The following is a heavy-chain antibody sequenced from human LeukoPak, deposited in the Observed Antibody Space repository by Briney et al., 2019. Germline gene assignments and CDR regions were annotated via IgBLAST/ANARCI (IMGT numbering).Heavy chain of an antibody. CDR3: ASSWYRRGLDY. V-gene: IGHV4-30-2*01. Sequence: SQTLSLTCAVSGGSISSGGYSWSWIRQPPGKGLEWIGYIYHSGSTYYNPSLKSRVTISVDRSKNQFSLKLSSVTAPDTAVYYCASSWYRRGLDYWGQGTLVTVSS. D-gene: IGHD6-13*01. CDR1: GGSISSGGYS. CDR2: IYHSGST. J-gene: IGHJ4*02.